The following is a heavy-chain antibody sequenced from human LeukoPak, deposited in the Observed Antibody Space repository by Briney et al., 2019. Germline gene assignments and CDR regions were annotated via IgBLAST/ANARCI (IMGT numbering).Heavy chain of an antibody. CDR3: AKARLWFGELDY. CDR2: ISGSGGST. CDR1: GFTSSSYA. D-gene: IGHD3-10*01. Sequence: PGGSLRLSCAASGFTSSSYAMSWVRQAPGKGLEWVSAISGSGGSTYYADSVKGRFTISRDNSKNTLYLQMNSLRAEDTAVYYCAKARLWFGELDYWGQGTLVTVSS. J-gene: IGHJ4*02. V-gene: IGHV3-23*01.